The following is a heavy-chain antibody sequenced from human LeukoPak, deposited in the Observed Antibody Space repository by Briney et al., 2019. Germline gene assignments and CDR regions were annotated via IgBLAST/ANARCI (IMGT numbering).Heavy chain of an antibody. V-gene: IGHV3-21*01. CDR3: ATRRTGDGFDY. Sequence: GGSLRLSCAASGFTFSSYSMNWVRQAPGKGLEWVSSISSSSTYIYYADSVKGRFTISRDNAKDSLYLQMNSLRAEDTAVYYCATRRTGDGFDYWGQGTLVTVSS. J-gene: IGHJ4*02. D-gene: IGHD7-27*01. CDR2: ISSSSTYI. CDR1: GFTFSSYS.